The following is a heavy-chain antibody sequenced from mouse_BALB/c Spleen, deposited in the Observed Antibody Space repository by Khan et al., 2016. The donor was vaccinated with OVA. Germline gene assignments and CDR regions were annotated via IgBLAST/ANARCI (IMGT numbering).Heavy chain of an antibody. V-gene: IGHV1-76*01. CDR1: GYIFTSYW. J-gene: IGHJ3*01. CDR3: ARGDYGSTYVFDY. D-gene: IGHD1-1*01. Sequence: QVQLKQSGADLVRPGASVRLSCKTSGYIFTSYWIHWVKQRSGQGLDWIARIYPGTGSTYYNENFKGKATLTADKSSSTAYMQLSSLKSEDSAVXLCARGDYGSTYVFDYWGQGTLVTVSA. CDR2: IYPGTGST.